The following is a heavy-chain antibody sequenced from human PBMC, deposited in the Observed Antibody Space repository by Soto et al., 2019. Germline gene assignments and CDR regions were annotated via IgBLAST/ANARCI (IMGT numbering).Heavy chain of an antibody. J-gene: IGHJ6*02. D-gene: IGHD3-10*01. CDR3: AKDRHALWLGELSGGMDV. CDR2: ISYDGSNK. Sequence: GGSLRLSCAASGFPLSSYGMHWVRQAPGKGLEWVAVISYDGSNKYYADSVKGRFTISRDNSKNTLYLQMNSLRAEDPAVYYCAKDRHALWLGELSGGMDVWGQGTTVTVSS. CDR1: GFPLSSYG. V-gene: IGHV3-30*18.